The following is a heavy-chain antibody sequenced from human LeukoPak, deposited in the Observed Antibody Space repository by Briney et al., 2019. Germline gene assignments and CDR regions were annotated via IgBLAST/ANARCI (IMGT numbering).Heavy chain of an antibody. CDR1: GFTFSSYG. Sequence: GGSLRLSCAASGFTFSSYGMSWVRQAPGKGLEWVSAISGSGGSTYYTDSVKGRFTISRDNSKNTLYLQMNSLRAEDTAVYYCAKDRGYSSSWYLDYWGQGTLVTVSS. CDR2: ISGSGGST. D-gene: IGHD6-13*01. CDR3: AKDRGYSSSWYLDY. J-gene: IGHJ4*02. V-gene: IGHV3-23*01.